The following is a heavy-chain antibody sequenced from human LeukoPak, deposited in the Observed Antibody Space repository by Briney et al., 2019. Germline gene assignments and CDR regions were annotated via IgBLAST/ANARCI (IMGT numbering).Heavy chain of an antibody. D-gene: IGHD6-19*01. CDR2: IYHSGST. J-gene: IGHJ6*02. Sequence: PSETLSLTCTVSGYSISSGYYWGWIRQPPGKGLEWIGSIYHSGSTYYNPSLKSRVTISVDTSKNQFSLKLSSVTAADTAVYYCARGGGVAEGDYYYYGMDVWGQGTTVTVSS. V-gene: IGHV4-38-2*02. CDR3: ARGGGVAEGDYYYYGMDV. CDR1: GYSISSGYY.